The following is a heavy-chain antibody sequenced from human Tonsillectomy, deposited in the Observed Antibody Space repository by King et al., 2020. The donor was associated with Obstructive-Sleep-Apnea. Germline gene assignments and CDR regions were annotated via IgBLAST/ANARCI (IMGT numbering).Heavy chain of an antibody. Sequence: VQLVESGGGVVQPGRSLRLSCAASGFTFSSYGMHWVRQAPGKWLEWGAFIRDDGSNKYYADSVKGRFTISRDNSKNTLYLQMNSLRAEDTAVYYCEGDYYDSSGYYYQNWGQGTLVTVSS. D-gene: IGHD3-22*01. J-gene: IGHJ1*01. CDR1: GFTFSSYG. CDR3: EGDYYDSSGYYYQN. V-gene: IGHV3-30*02. CDR2: IRDDGSNK.